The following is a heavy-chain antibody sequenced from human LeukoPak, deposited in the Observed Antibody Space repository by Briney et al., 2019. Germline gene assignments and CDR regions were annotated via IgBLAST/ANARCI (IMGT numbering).Heavy chain of an antibody. CDR3: ARDLGYCSGGSCYVYNWFDP. V-gene: IGHV3-74*01. CDR1: GFTFSSYW. CDR2: INSDGSST. J-gene: IGHJ5*02. D-gene: IGHD2-15*01. Sequence: PRGSLRLSCAASGFTFSSYWMHWVRQAPGKGLVWVSRINSDGSSTSYADSVKGRFTISRDNAKNTLYLQMNSLRAEDTAVYYCARDLGYCSGGSCYVYNWFDPWGQGTLVTVSS.